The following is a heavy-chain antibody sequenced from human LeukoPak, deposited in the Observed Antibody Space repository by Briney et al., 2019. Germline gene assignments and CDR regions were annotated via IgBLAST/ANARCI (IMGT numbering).Heavy chain of an antibody. D-gene: IGHD1-1*01. Sequence: SGTLSDTRAFSVYTLSRGYRWGWIRPRPGKGLEWIGSIHRSGSTYYNSSLKSRVTISADTYKNQCSLKVSSVTAAYTAVYYCARVNWNPDYWGKGTLVTVSS. V-gene: IGHV4-38-2*01. CDR3: ARVNWNPDY. J-gene: IGHJ4*02. CDR1: VYTLSRGYR. CDR2: IHRSGST.